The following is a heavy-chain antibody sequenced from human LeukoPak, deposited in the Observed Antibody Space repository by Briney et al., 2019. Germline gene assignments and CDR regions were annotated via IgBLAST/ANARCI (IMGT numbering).Heavy chain of an antibody. J-gene: IGHJ6*02. V-gene: IGHV3-33*01. CDR1: GLTFSSYG. CDR3: ARDSIAVAGPYYYYYGMDV. D-gene: IGHD6-19*01. CDR2: IWYDGSNK. Sequence: GGSLRLSCAASGLTFSSYGMHWVRQAPGKGLEWVAVIWYDGSNKYYADSVKGRFTISRDNSKNTLYLQMNSLRAEDTAVYYCARDSIAVAGPYYYYYGMDVWGQGTTVTVSS.